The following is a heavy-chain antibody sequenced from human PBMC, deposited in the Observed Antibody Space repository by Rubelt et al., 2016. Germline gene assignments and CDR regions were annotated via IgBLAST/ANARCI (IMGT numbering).Heavy chain of an antibody. V-gene: IGHV4-34*01. J-gene: IGHJ4*02. Sequence: QVKLQQWGAGLLKPSETLSLTCTVYGGSVSAYYWSWIRQPPGKGPEWIGEINHSGSTNYNPSLKSRVTISVDTSKNQFSLKLSSVTAADTAVYYCANSMNWGADYWGQGTLVTVSS. CDR3: ANSMNWGADY. D-gene: IGHD7-27*01. CDR2: INHSGST. CDR1: GGSVSAYY.